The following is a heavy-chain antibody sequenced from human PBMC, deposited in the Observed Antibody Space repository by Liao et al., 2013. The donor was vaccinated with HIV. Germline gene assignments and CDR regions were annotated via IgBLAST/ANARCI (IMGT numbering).Heavy chain of an antibody. D-gene: IGHD5-12*01. J-gene: IGHJ4*02. CDR1: GGSISSGSYY. Sequence: QVQLQESGPGLVKPSQTLSLTCTVSGGSISSGSYYWSWVRQPPGKGLEWIGYIFYTGSTYYNPSLKSRLAISVDTSKNQFSLKLSSVTAADTAVYYCVREGRNIEATMAFDYWGQGSLVTVSS. V-gene: IGHV4-30-4*08. CDR3: VREGRNIEATMAFDY. CDR2: IFYTGST.